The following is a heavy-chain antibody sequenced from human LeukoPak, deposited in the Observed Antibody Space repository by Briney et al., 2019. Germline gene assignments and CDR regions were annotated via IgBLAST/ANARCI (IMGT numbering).Heavy chain of an antibody. V-gene: IGHV3-21*01. CDR2: ISSSSSYI. CDR1: GFTFSSYS. D-gene: IGHD2-2*02. J-gene: IGHJ5*02. CDR3: ARDAVVVVPAAIHL. Sequence: PGGSLRLSCAASGFTFSSYSMNWVRQAPGKGLEWVSSISSSSSYIYYADSVKGRFTISRDNAKNSLYLQMNSLRAEDTAVYYCARDAVVVVPAAIHLWGQGTLVTVSS.